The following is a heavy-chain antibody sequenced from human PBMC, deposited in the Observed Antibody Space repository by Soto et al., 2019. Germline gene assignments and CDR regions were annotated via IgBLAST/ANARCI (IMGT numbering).Heavy chain of an antibody. V-gene: IGHV3-23*01. D-gene: IGHD5-12*01. CDR1: GFTFVNYA. CDR2: ISGSGVSA. Sequence: EVQLLESGGGLVQPGGSLRLSCVASGFTFVNYAMSWVRQAPGKGLEWVSGISGSGVSAYYADSVKGRFTISRDNSKNTLYLQMNSLRAEDTAVYYCARGWGYQNGWYYGMDVWGQGTTVTVSS. CDR3: ARGWGYQNGWYYGMDV. J-gene: IGHJ6*02.